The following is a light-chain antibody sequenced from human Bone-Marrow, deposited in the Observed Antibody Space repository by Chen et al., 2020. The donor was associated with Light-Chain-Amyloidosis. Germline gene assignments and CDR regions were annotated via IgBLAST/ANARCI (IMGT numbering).Light chain of an antibody. CDR3: QVWDRSSDRPV. Sequence: SYVLTQPSSVSVAPGQTATIAFGGNNIGSTSVHWYQQTPGQAPLLVVYDDSDRPSGIPERWSGSNSGITATLTISRVEAGDEADYYCQVWDRSSDRPVFGGGTKLTVL. CDR2: DDS. J-gene: IGLJ3*02. CDR1: NIGSTS. V-gene: IGLV3-21*02.